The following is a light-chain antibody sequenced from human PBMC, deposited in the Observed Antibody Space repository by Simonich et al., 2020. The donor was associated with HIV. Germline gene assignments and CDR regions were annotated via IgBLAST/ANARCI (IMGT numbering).Light chain of an antibody. CDR2: GAS. CDR3: QQYKYWYT. Sequence: EIVMTQSPVTLSVSPGERATLPCRALHSISSNLAWYQQKPDQAPRLLIYGASTRATGIPARFSASGSGTEFTLTITSLQSEDFAVYYCQQYKYWYTFGQGTKLEIK. J-gene: IGKJ2*01. CDR1: HSISSN. V-gene: IGKV3-15*01.